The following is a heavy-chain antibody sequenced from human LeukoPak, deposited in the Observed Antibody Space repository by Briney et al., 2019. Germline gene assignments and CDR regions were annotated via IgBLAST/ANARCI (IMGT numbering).Heavy chain of an antibody. CDR3: ARASGLSYMDV. CDR2: ISNSGSSI. V-gene: IGHV3-48*03. CDR1: GFTFSSYE. Sequence: GGSLRLSCAASGFTFSSYEMSWVRQAPGKGLEWVSYISNSGSSIYYADSVKGRFTISRDNAKNALYLQMNSLRAEDTAVYYCARASGLSYMDVWGRGTTVTLSS. D-gene: IGHD3-16*02. J-gene: IGHJ6*03.